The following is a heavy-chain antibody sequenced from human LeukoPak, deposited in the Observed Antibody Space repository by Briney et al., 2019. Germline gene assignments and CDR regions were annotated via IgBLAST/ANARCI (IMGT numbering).Heavy chain of an antibody. CDR3: ARARSRSIAARPNWFDP. CDR2: INHSGST. CDR1: GGSISSYY. J-gene: IGHJ5*02. D-gene: IGHD6-6*01. V-gene: IGHV4-34*01. Sequence: SETLSLTCTVSGGSISSYYWSWIRQPPGKGLEWIGEINHSGSTNYNPSLKSRVTISVDTSKNQFSLKLSSVTAADTAVYYCARARSRSIAARPNWFDPWGQGTLVTVSS.